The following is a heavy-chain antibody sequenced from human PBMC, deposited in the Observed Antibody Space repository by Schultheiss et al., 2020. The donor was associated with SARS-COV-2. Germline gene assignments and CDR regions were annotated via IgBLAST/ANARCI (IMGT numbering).Heavy chain of an antibody. J-gene: IGHJ6*02. CDR1: GFTFSSYG. CDR2: IWYDGSNK. V-gene: IGHV3-33*01. CDR3: ARSSDYYDSSGYSPTYGMDV. Sequence: GGSLRLSCAASGFTFSSYGMHWVRQAPGKGLEWVAVIWYDGSNKYYADSVKGRFTISRENAKNSLYLQMNSLRAGDTAVYYCARSSDYYDSSGYSPTYGMDVWGQGTTVTVAS. D-gene: IGHD3-22*01.